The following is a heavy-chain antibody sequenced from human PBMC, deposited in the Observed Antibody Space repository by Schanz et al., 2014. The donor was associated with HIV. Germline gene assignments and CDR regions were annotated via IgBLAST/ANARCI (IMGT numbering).Heavy chain of an antibody. D-gene: IGHD3-16*02. V-gene: IGHV3-33*06. CDR3: AKMEMAIVRWYYGMDV. CDR2: IWFDGSKK. CDR1: GFTFSSYG. Sequence: QVQLVESGGGVVQPGRSLRLSCAASGFTFSSYGMHWVRQAPGKGLEWVAVIWFDGSKKYHADSVKGRFTISRDNSKNTLYLEMNSLRAEDTAVYYCAKMEMAIVRWYYGMDVWGQGTTVTVSS. J-gene: IGHJ6*02.